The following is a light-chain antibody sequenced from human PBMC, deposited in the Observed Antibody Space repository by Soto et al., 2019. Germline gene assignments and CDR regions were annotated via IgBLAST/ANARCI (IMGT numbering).Light chain of an antibody. CDR1: QSISSNH. CDR2: GSS. CDR3: QQYGGSPPHT. Sequence: EIVLTQSPGTLSLSPGERATLSCRASQSISSNHLAWYQQKPGQAPRLLIYGSSTRATGIPDRVSASGSGTDFSLTSSRLEPEDSAVYLCQQYGGSPPHTFGQGTKVEIK. J-gene: IGKJ2*01. V-gene: IGKV3-20*01.